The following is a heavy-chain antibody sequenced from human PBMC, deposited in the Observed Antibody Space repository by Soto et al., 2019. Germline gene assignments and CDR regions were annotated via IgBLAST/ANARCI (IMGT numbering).Heavy chain of an antibody. Sequence: QVQLVQSGAEVKKPGASVKVSCKSSGYTFTSYAMHWVRQAPGQRLEWMGWINAGNGNTKYSPKFQGRVTITRDTSASTAYMELSSLRSEDTAVYYCARAAPSYSSSWYLNYWGQGTLVTVSS. CDR1: GYTFTSYA. V-gene: IGHV1-3*01. CDR2: INAGNGNT. D-gene: IGHD6-13*01. J-gene: IGHJ4*02. CDR3: ARAAPSYSSSWYLNY.